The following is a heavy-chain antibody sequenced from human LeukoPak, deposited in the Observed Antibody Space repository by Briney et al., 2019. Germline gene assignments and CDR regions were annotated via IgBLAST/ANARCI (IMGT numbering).Heavy chain of an antibody. J-gene: IGHJ6*03. D-gene: IGHD3-22*01. CDR1: GGTFSSYA. CDR3: ARDPQVYYDSSGYYYYYYMDV. Sequence: KISCKASGGTFSSYASSWVRQAPGQGLEWMGRIIPIFGTANYAQKFQGRVTITTDESTSTAYMELSSLRSEDTAVYYCARDPQVYYDSSGYYYYYYMDVWGNGTTVTVSS. V-gene: IGHV1-69*05. CDR2: IIPIFGTA.